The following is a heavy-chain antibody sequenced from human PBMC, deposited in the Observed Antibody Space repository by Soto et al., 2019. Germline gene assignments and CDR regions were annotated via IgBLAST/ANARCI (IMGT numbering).Heavy chain of an antibody. D-gene: IGHD2-8*01. V-gene: IGHV3-23*01. CDR3: AKAGVYATWFDP. Sequence: GGSLRLSCAASGFTFSSYWMSWVRQAPGKGLEWVSAISGSGGSTYYADSVKGRFTISRDNSKNTLYLQMNSLRAEDTAVYYCAKAGVYATWFDPWGQGTLVTVSS. CDR1: GFTFSSYW. J-gene: IGHJ5*02. CDR2: ISGSGGST.